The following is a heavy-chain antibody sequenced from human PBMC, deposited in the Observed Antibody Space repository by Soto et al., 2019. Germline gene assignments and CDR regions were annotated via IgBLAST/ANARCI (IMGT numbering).Heavy chain of an antibody. J-gene: IGHJ4*02. CDR1: GGTFSRSA. CDR3: ARDGTLYDSSAYYYVY. CDR2: IVPVFGKA. V-gene: IGHV1-69*13. Sequence: SVKVSCKASGGTFSRSAINWVRQAPGQGLEWMGGIVPVFGKANYAQKFQGRVTITADESTSTGYMELRSLTSEDTAVYYCARDGTLYDSSAYYYVYWGQGTLVTVS. D-gene: IGHD3-22*01.